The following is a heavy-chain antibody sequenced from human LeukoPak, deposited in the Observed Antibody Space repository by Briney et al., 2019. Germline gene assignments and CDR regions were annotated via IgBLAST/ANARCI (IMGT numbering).Heavy chain of an antibody. J-gene: IGHJ5*02. CDR1: GYSFTSYW. CDR3: ARRDIVVVPAATYNWFDP. D-gene: IGHD2-2*01. Sequence: GESLKISCKGSGYSFTSYWIGWVRQMPGKGLEWMGITYPGDSDTRYSPSFQGQVTISADKSISTAYLQWSSLKASDTAMYYCARRDIVVVPAATYNWFDPWGQGTLVTVSS. CDR2: TYPGDSDT. V-gene: IGHV5-51*01.